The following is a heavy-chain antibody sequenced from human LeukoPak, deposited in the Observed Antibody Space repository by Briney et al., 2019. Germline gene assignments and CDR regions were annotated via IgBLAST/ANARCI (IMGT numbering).Heavy chain of an antibody. D-gene: IGHD1-26*01. CDR2: IYYSGST. Sequence: SETLSLTCTVSGASVSDYDWSWIRQPPGKGLEWIGYIYYSGSTNYNPSLKSRVTISVDTSKNQFSLKLTSVTAAATAMYYCARRGGSPLGAFDIWGQGTMVTVSS. CDR1: GASVSDYD. J-gene: IGHJ3*02. CDR3: ARRGGSPLGAFDI. V-gene: IGHV4-59*02.